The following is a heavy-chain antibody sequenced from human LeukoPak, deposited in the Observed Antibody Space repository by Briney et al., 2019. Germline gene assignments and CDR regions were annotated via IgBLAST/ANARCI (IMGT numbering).Heavy chain of an antibody. CDR1: GGSISSSSYY. V-gene: IGHV4-39*01. D-gene: IGHD3-22*01. CDR3: ASTPGLYDSSGYLDY. J-gene: IGHJ4*02. Sequence: SETLSPTCTVSGGSISSSSYYWGWIRQPPGKGLEWIGSIYYSGSTYYSPSLKSRVTISVDTSKNQFSLKLSSVTAADTAVYYCASTPGLYDSSGYLDYWGQGTLVTVSS. CDR2: IYYSGST.